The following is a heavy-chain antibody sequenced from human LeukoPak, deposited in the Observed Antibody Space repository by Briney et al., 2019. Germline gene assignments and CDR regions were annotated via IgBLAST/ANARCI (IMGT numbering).Heavy chain of an antibody. J-gene: IGHJ6*02. CDR2: IKQDGSEK. Sequence: PGGSLRLSCAASGFTFSSYAMPWVRQAPGKGLEWVANIKQDGSEKYYVDSVKGRFTISRDNAKNSLYLQMNSLRAEDTAVYYCARDDYDFWSGYYMGSYYYYYGMDVWGQGTTVTVSS. CDR3: ARDDYDFWSGYYMGSYYYYYGMDV. D-gene: IGHD3-3*01. V-gene: IGHV3-7*01. CDR1: GFTFSSYA.